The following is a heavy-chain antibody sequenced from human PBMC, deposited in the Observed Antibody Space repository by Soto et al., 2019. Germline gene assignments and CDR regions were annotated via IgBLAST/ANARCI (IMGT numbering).Heavy chain of an antibody. CDR2: IHDSGST. D-gene: IGHD3-9*01. CDR3: ARERAGRSFDTPYVLEYYYGMDV. CDR1: GGSMNSGAYY. V-gene: IGHV4-31*03. J-gene: IGHJ6*02. Sequence: QVQLQESGPGLVKPSQTLSLTCSVSGGSMNSGAYYWTWILQHPGKGLEWKGYIHDSGSTNYNPSLNSRVTMSLDTSTNQFYLKLTSVTAADTAVYFCARERAGRSFDTPYVLEYYYGMDVWGPGTTVIVSS.